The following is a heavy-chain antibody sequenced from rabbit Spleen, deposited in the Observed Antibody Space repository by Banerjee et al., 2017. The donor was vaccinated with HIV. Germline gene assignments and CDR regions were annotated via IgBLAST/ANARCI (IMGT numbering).Heavy chain of an antibody. D-gene: IGHD4-1*01. CDR2: IYSGSSGDT. V-gene: IGHV1S40*01. J-gene: IGHJ4*01. Sequence: QQLGESGGGLVKPGASLTLTCTASGFSFSSRYYMCWVLQAPGKGLEWIACIYSGSSGDTYYASWAKGRFTISKTSSTTVTLQMTSLTAADTATYFCARETSSGWGVVSYYFNLWGQGTLVTVS. CDR1: GFSFSSRYY. CDR3: ARETSSGWGVVSYYFNL.